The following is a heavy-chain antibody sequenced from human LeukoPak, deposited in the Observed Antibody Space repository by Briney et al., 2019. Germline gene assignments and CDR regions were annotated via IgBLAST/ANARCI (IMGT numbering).Heavy chain of an antibody. CDR2: ISGSGETT. CDR3: AKFGGDFWSGFDTINGMDV. Sequence: PGGSLRLSCAASRFYFTSFAMAWVRQAPGKGLEWVSAISGSGETTYYTESVKGRFIISRDNSNQILSLQMNSLRADDTVVYYCAKFGGDFWSGFDTINGMDVWGQGSVVNVS. V-gene: IGHV3-23*01. J-gene: IGHJ6*02. CDR1: RFYFTSFA. D-gene: IGHD3-3*01.